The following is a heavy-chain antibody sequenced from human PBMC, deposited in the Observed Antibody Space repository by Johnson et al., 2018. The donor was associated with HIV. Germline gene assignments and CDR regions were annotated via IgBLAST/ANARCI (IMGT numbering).Heavy chain of an antibody. CDR3: VKEGITMEVDI. J-gene: IGHJ3*02. CDR2: INWNGGST. V-gene: IGHV3-20*04. Sequence: VQLVESGGGVVRPGGSLRLSCAASGFTFDDYGMSWVRQAPGKGLEWVSGINWNGGSTGYADSVKGRFTISRDNSKNTLYLQMDSLRAGDTAVYYCVKEGITMEVDIWGQGTTVTVSS. CDR1: GFTFDDYG. D-gene: IGHD3-10*01.